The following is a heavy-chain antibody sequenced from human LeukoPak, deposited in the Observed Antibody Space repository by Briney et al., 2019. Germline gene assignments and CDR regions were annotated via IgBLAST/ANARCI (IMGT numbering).Heavy chain of an antibody. Sequence: PGGSLRLSCAASGFTFSSYGMHWVRQAPGKGLEWVAFIRYDGSNKYYADSVKGRFTISRDNSKNTLYLQMNSLRAEDTAVYYCAKEGYCSGGSCYSGAGDNWNDPGFDYWGQGTLVTVSS. D-gene: IGHD2-15*01. CDR1: GFTFSSYG. J-gene: IGHJ4*02. V-gene: IGHV3-30*02. CDR2: IRYDGSNK. CDR3: AKEGYCSGGSCYSGAGDNWNDPGFDY.